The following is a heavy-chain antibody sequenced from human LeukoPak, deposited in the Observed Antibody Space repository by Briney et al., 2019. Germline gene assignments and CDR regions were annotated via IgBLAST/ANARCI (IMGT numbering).Heavy chain of an antibody. J-gene: IGHJ4*02. CDR3: ARGRRWLHNFDY. V-gene: IGHV3-48*03. CDR1: GFTFSSYE. Sequence: GGSLRLSCAASGFTFSSYEMNWVRQAPGKGLEWVSYISSSGSTIYYADSVKGRFTISRDNAKNSLYLQMNSLRAEDTAVYYCARGRRWLHNFDYWGQGTLVTVSS. D-gene: IGHD3-22*01. CDR2: ISSSGSTI.